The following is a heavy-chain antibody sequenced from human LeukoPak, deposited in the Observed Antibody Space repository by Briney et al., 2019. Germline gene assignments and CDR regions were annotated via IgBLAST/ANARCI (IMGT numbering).Heavy chain of an antibody. V-gene: IGHV3-23*01. CDR3: TRDRWGGGYISRGMDV. J-gene: IGHJ6*04. D-gene: IGHD5-12*01. CDR2: ISGSGGST. Sequence: GGSLRLSCAASGFTFSSYSMSWVRQAPGKGLEWVSAISGSGGSTYYADSVKGRFTISRDNSKNTLYLQMNSLRAEDTAVYYCTRDRWGGGYISRGMDVWGKGTTITISS. CDR1: GFTFSSYS.